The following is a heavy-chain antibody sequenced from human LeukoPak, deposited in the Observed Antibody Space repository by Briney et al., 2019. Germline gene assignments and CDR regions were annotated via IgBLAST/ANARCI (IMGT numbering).Heavy chain of an antibody. D-gene: IGHD3-10*01. J-gene: IGHJ6*02. CDR1: GFTVSSNY. V-gene: IGHV3-9*01. CDR2: ISWNSGSI. CDR3: AKGYDVLLWFGELLRGMDV. Sequence: GGSERLSCAASGFTVSSNYMSWVRQAPGKGLEWVSGISWNSGSIGYADSVKGRFTISRDDAKNSLYLQMNSLRAEDTALYYCAKGYDVLLWFGELLRGMDVWGQGTTVTVSS.